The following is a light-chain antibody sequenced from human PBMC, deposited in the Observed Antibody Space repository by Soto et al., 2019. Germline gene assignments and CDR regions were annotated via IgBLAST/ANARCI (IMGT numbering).Light chain of an antibody. V-gene: IGLV2-18*01. J-gene: IGLJ3*02. CDR1: SSDVGSYNR. Sequence: QSVLTQPPSVSGSPGQSVTISCTGTSSDVGSYNRLSWYQQPPGTAPKLIMYEVNTRPSGVPDRFSGSKSGSTASLTISGLQSEDEADYYCAAWDDSLNGWVFGGGTKLTVL. CDR2: EVN. CDR3: AAWDDSLNGWV.